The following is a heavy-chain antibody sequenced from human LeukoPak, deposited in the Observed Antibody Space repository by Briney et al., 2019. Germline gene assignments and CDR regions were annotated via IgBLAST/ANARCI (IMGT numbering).Heavy chain of an antibody. D-gene: IGHD3-9*01. CDR1: GFTFSSYE. CDR3: AREFVLRYFEGYMDV. V-gene: IGHV3-48*03. J-gene: IGHJ6*03. CDR2: ISSSGSTI. Sequence: PGGSLRLSCAASGFTFSSYEMNWVRQAPGKGLEWVSYISSSGSTIYYADSVKGRFTISRDNAKNSLYLQMNSLRAEDTAVYYCAREFVLRYFEGYMDVWGKGTTVTASS.